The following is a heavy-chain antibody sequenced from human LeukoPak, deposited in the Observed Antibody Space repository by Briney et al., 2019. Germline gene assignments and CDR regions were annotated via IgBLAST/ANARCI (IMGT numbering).Heavy chain of an antibody. Sequence: PGGSLRLSCAASGFTFSSYEMNWVRQAPGKGLEWVSYISSTSGSTTYYADSVKGRFTISRDNSKNTLYLQMNSLRAEDAAVYYCARGHYDSSGRYFDYWGQGTLVTVSS. CDR2: ISSTSGSTT. J-gene: IGHJ4*02. CDR1: GFTFSSYE. V-gene: IGHV3-48*03. D-gene: IGHD3-22*01. CDR3: ARGHYDSSGRYFDY.